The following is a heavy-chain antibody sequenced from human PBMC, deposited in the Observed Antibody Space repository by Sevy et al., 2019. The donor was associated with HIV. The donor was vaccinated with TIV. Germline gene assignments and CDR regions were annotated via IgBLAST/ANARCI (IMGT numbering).Heavy chain of an antibody. D-gene: IGHD5-18*01. Sequence: SETLSLTCTVSGGSISSYYWSWIRQPPGKGLEWIGYIYYSGSTNYNPSLKRRVTISVDTSKNQFSLKLSSVTAADTAVYYCARRAHSYGSYYYYYGMDVWGQGTTVTVSS. CDR1: GGSISSYY. CDR3: ARRAHSYGSYYYYYGMDV. CDR2: IYYSGST. V-gene: IGHV4-59*12. J-gene: IGHJ6*02.